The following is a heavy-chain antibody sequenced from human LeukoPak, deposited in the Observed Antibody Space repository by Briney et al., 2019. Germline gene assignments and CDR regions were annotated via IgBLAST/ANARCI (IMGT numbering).Heavy chain of an antibody. D-gene: IGHD3-16*01. J-gene: IGHJ4*02. V-gene: IGHV4-59*01. CDR3: ARGSLYASVDY. CDR2: IYYSGST. Sequence: SGTLSLTCTVSGGSISSYYWSWIRQPPGKGLEWIGYIYYSGSTNYNPSLKSRVTISVDTSKNQFSLKLSSVTAADTAVYYCARGSLYASVDYWGQGTLVTVSS. CDR1: GGSISSYY.